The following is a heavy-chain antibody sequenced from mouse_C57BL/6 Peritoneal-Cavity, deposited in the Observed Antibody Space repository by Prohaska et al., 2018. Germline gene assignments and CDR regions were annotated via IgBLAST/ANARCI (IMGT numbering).Heavy chain of an antibody. V-gene: IGHV4-1*01. D-gene: IGHD2-2*01. CDR1: GIDFSRYW. CDR3: ARVVTAEAMDY. CDR2: INPDSSTI. J-gene: IGHJ4*01. Sequence: EVKLLQSGGGLVQPGGSLKLSCAASGIDFSRYWMSWVRRAPGKGLEWIGEINPDSSTINYAPALKDKFIISRDNAKNTLYLQMSKVRSEDIALYYCARVVTAEAMDYWGQGTSVTVSS.